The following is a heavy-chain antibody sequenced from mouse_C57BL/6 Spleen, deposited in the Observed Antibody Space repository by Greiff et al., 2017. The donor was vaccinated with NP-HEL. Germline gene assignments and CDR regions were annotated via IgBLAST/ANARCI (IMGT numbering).Heavy chain of an antibody. V-gene: IGHV1-80*01. CDR2: IYPGDGDT. CDR1: GYAFSSYW. J-gene: IGHJ4*01. Sequence: QVQLQQSGAELVKPGASVKISCKASGYAFSSYWMNWVKQRPGKGLEWIGQIYPGDGDTNYNGKFKGKATLTADKSSSTAYMQLSSLTSEDSAVYFCARLTAYYSKYYAMDYWGQGTSVTVSS. CDR3: ARLTAYYSKYYAMDY. D-gene: IGHD2-5*01.